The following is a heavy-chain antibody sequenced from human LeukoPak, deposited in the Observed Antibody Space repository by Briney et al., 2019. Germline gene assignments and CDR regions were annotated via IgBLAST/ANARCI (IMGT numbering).Heavy chain of an antibody. D-gene: IGHD2-8*01. J-gene: IGHJ6*02. CDR3: ARESAGYCTNGVCYRYYYGMDV. V-gene: IGHV3-53*01. CDR2: IYSGASK. Sequence: GGSLRLSCAASGFSVSSNYMSWVRQAPGKGLEWVSVIYSGASKNYAESVKGRFTVSRDSSKPTMYLQMNSLRAEDTAVYYCARESAGYCTNGVCYRYYYGMDVWGQGNTVTVSS. CDR1: GFSVSSNY.